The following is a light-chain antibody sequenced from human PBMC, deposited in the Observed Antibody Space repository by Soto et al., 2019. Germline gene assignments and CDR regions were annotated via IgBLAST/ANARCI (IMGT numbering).Light chain of an antibody. CDR1: TNDVGGYNY. V-gene: IGLV2-14*01. J-gene: IGLJ1*01. CDR3: NAYTSSTSLPYV. CDR2: EVT. Sequence: QSALTQPASVSGSPGPSITISCTGTTNDVGGYNYVSWYQQHPGKAPKLWIFEVTSRPSGVSHRFSGSKSGNTASLTISALQAEDEADYFCNAYTSSTSLPYVFGTGTKLNVL.